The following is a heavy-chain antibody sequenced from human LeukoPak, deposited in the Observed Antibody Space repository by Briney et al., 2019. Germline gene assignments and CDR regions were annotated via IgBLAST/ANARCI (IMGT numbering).Heavy chain of an antibody. CDR1: GFTFSSYE. CDR3: ASDPAKRFGYYYYMDV. CDR2: ISSSGSTI. V-gene: IGHV3-48*03. J-gene: IGHJ6*03. D-gene: IGHD3-10*01. Sequence: SGGSLRLSCAASGFTFSSYEMNWVRQAPGKGLEWVSYISSSGSTIYYADSVKGRFTISRDNAKNSLYLQMNSLRAEDTAVYYSASDPAKRFGYYYYMDVWGKGTTVTVSS.